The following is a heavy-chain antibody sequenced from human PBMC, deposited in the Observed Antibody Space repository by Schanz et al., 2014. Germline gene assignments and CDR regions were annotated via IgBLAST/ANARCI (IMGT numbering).Heavy chain of an antibody. D-gene: IGHD5-12*01. CDR2: VTWDGGYT. CDR3: AKNRAGGYESFLDS. CDR1: GFTFDDYT. Sequence: EVQLLESGGTVVQPGGSLRVSCAGSGFTFDDYTMHWVRQPPGKGLEWVSLVTWDGGYTYYADSVKGRFTISRDNSKNSLYLQMDSLRSEDTALYYCAKNRAGGYESFLDSWGQGTLVTVSS. J-gene: IGHJ4*02. V-gene: IGHV3-43*01.